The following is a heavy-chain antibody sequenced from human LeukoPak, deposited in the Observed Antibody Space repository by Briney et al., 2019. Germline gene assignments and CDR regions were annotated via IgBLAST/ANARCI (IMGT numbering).Heavy chain of an antibody. CDR2: IKQDGSEK. J-gene: IGHJ4*02. Sequence: PGGSLRLSCAASGFTFSSYWMSWVRQAPGKGREWGANIKQDGSEKYSVDSVKGRLTISRDNAKNSLHLQMNSLRAEDTAVYYCARDQDYVWGSYRPYYFDYWGLGTLVTVSS. V-gene: IGHV3-7*01. CDR1: GFTFSSYW. D-gene: IGHD3-16*02. CDR3: ARDQDYVWGSYRPYYFDY.